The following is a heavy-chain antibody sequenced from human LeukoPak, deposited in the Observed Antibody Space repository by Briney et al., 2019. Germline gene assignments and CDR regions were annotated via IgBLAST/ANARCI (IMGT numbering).Heavy chain of an antibody. Sequence: GGSLRLSCAASGFTFSDYYMSWIRQAPGKGLEWVSYISSSGSTIYYADSVKGRFTISRDNAKNSLYLQMNSLRAEDTAVYYCARDRGGGYYYDSSGYPPPQFDPWGQGTLVTVSS. CDR2: ISSSGSTI. V-gene: IGHV3-11*01. CDR3: ARDRGGGYYYDSSGYPPPQFDP. J-gene: IGHJ5*02. D-gene: IGHD3-22*01. CDR1: GFTFSDYY.